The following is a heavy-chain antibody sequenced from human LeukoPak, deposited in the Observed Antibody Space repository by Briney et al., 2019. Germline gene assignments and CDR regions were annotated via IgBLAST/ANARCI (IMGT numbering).Heavy chain of an antibody. CDR2: IYHSGST. Sequence: PSETLSLTCAVYGGSFSGYYWSWIRQPPGKGLEWIGEIYHSGSTNYNPSLKSRVTISVDKSKNQFSLKLSSVTAADTAVYYCARNPIAATHWFDPWGQGTLVTVSS. CDR1: GGSFSGYY. CDR3: ARNPIAATHWFDP. V-gene: IGHV4-34*01. D-gene: IGHD6-13*01. J-gene: IGHJ5*02.